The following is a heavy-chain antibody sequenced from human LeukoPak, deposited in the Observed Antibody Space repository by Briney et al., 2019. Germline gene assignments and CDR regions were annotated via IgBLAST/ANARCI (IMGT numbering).Heavy chain of an antibody. CDR3: ARGLYYLDV. V-gene: IGHV3-48*01. CDR1: GFTFSSHT. CDR2: ISGTASVI. Sequence: GGSLRLSCAASGFTFSSHTMAWVRQAPGKGLEWLSYISGTASVIYYADSVKGRFIISRDNADNSLYLQMDSLKAEDTAVYYCARGLYYLDVWGKGTTVTVSS. J-gene: IGHJ6*03.